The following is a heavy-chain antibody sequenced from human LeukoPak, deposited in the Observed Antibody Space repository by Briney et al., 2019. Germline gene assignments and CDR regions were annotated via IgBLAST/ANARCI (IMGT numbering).Heavy chain of an antibody. CDR2: IYYSGST. J-gene: IGHJ4*02. D-gene: IGHD2-15*01. V-gene: IGHV4-59*01. Sequence: SETLSLICTVSGGSISSYYWSWIRQPPGKGLEWIGYIYYSGSTNYNPSLKSRVTISVDTSKNQFSLKLSSVTAADTAVYYCARGGYCSGGSCYPLLNYWGQGTLVTVSS. CDR1: GGSISSYY. CDR3: ARGGYCSGGSCYPLLNY.